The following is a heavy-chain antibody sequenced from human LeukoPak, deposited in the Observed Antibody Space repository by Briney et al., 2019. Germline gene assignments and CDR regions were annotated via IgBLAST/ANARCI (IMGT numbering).Heavy chain of an antibody. Sequence: SETLSLTCTVSGASISAHYWSWIRQPAGKGLEWIGRVYFGRVYTTGYTDYNPSLKSRLTMSMDTSNNQFSLRLSSVTAADTAVYYCARAEFVGRFDSWGQGTLVTVSS. CDR2: VYFGRVYTTGYT. CDR1: GASISAHY. CDR3: ARAEFVGRFDS. V-gene: IGHV4-4*07. J-gene: IGHJ4*02. D-gene: IGHD1-26*01.